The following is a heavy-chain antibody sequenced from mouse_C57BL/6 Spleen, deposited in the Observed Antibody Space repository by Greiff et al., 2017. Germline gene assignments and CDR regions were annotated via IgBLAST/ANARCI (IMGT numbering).Heavy chain of an antibody. J-gene: IGHJ1*03. Sequence: VQLQESGAELVKPGASVKISCKASGYAFSSYWMNWVKQRPGKGLEWIGQIYPGDGDTNYNGKFKGKATLTADKSSSTAYMQLSSLTSEDSAVYFCAREGAYYGSSYEGYFDVWGTGTTVTVSS. V-gene: IGHV1-80*01. CDR2: IYPGDGDT. CDR1: GYAFSSYW. D-gene: IGHD1-1*01. CDR3: AREGAYYGSSYEGYFDV.